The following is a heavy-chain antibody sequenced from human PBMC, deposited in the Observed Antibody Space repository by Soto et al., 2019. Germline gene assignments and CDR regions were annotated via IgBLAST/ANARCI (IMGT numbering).Heavy chain of an antibody. V-gene: IGHV1-2*02. J-gene: IGHJ4*02. CDR2: INPNSGGT. D-gene: IGHD6-19*01. CDR1: GYTFTGCY. CDR3: ATVDSSGWYGTRGSFDY. Sequence: GASVKVSCKASGYTFTGCYMHWVRQAPGQGLEWMGWINPNSGGTNYAQKFQGRVTMTRDTSISTAYMELSRLRSDDTAVYYCATVDSSGWYGTRGSFDYWGQGTLVTVSS.